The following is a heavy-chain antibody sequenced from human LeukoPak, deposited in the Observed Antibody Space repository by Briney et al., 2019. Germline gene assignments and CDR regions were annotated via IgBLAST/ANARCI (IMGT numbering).Heavy chain of an antibody. CDR1: GYTVSNND. D-gene: IGHD6-19*01. CDR2: VSPDSGDT. Sequence: ASLKVSCKASGYTVSNNDVNWVRQAIGEGIEWMGWVSPDSGDTGYAPNFRGRVTMTTDTSINTAYMDLTSLTSEATAIYYCTRGRAAGDWGQGTLVPVSS. V-gene: IGHV1-8*01. CDR3: TRGRAAGD. J-gene: IGHJ4*02.